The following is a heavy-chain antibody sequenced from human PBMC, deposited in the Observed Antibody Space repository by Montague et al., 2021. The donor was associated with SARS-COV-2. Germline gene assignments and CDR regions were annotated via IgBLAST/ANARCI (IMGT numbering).Heavy chain of an antibody. V-gene: IGHV4-59*08. D-gene: IGHD2-8*02. CDR1: DGSISHYY. CDR3: SRHPPGRARDEY. J-gene: IGHJ4*02. Sequence: SETLSLTCTVSDGSISHYYWNWIRQPPGKGLEWLGYIHFSGSTNSNPSLKSRVAISLDSSENQFSLKLSSVTAADTAVYYCSRHPPGRARDEYWGQGILVTVSS. CDR2: IHFSGST.